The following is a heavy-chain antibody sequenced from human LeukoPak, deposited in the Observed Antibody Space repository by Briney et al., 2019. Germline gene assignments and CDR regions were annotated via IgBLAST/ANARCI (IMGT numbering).Heavy chain of an antibody. CDR1: GYTFTNYW. J-gene: IGHJ4*02. Sequence: GESLKISCPGSGYTFTNYWIGWVRQMPGKGLEWMGIIWPSDSDTRYSPSFQGQVTISADKSISTAYLQWSSLKASDTAIYFCARRISEYYIDYWGQGTLVSVSS. CDR3: ARRISEYYIDY. V-gene: IGHV5-51*01. D-gene: IGHD6-19*01. CDR2: IWPSDSDT.